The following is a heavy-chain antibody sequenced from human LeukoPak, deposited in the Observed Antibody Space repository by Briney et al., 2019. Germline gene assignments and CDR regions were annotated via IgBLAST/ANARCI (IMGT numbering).Heavy chain of an antibody. J-gene: IGHJ6*03. D-gene: IGHD1-26*01. V-gene: IGHV1-8*03. CDR3: ARGAASYSGSYDYYYYMDV. Sequence: ASVKVSCKASGYTFTTYDIKWVRQATGQGLEWMGWMNPNSGNTGYAQKFQGRVTITRNTSIGTSYMELSSLRSDDTAVYYCARGAASYSGSYDYYYYMDVWGEGTTVTVSS. CDR1: GYTFTTYD. CDR2: MNPNSGNT.